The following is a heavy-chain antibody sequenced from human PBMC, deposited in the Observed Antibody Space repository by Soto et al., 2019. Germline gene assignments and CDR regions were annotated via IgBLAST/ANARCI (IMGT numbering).Heavy chain of an antibody. CDR2: IRSKANSYAT. J-gene: IGHJ4*01. V-gene: IGHV3-73*01. Sequence: GGTLRLSCAVSGDTFSGSAMRWVRQASGKGLEWVGRIRSKANSYATAYAASVQGRFTISRDDSKNTAYLQMNSPKTEDTAVFYCTGGQGNSDDFSGQGTSVTVSA. D-gene: IGHD4-4*01. CDR3: TGGQGNSDDF. CDR1: GDTFSGSA.